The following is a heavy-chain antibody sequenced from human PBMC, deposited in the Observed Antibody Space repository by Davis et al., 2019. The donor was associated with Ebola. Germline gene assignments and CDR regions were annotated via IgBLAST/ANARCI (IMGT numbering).Heavy chain of an antibody. CDR1: GGSVSSGSYY. V-gene: IGHV4-61*01. J-gene: IGHJ5*02. D-gene: IGHD3-3*01. Sequence: SETLSPTCTVSGGSVSSGSYYWSWIRQPPGKGLEWIGYIYYSGSTNYNPSLKSRVTISVDTSKNQFSLKLSSVTAADTAVYYCARVDYDFWSGYYTGNWFDPWGQGTLVTVSS. CDR3: ARVDYDFWSGYYTGNWFDP. CDR2: IYYSGST.